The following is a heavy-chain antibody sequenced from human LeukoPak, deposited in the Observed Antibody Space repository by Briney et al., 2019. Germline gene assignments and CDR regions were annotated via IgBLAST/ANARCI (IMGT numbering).Heavy chain of an antibody. CDR1: GCSISSYY. CDR3: ARETGPYYYYYMDV. J-gene: IGHJ6*03. V-gene: IGHV4-4*07. CDR2: IYTSGNT. Sequence: SETLSLTCTVSGCSISSYYWSWIRQPAGKGLEWIGRIYTSGNTNYNPSLKSRVTISVDKSKNQFSLKLSSVTAADTAVYYCARETGPYYYYYMDVWGKGTTVTVSS. D-gene: IGHD1-1*01.